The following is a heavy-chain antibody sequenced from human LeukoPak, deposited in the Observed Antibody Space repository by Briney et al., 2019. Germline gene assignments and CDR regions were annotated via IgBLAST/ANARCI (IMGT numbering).Heavy chain of an antibody. CDR3: ARHSGSFPHYFDY. D-gene: IGHD1-26*01. J-gene: IGHJ4*02. Sequence: SQTLSLTCTVSGDSITNYYGTWIRQPPGPGRGLIACSNYTGSTHYKCSLKSRVTISVDTSKNPFSLKLSSVTAADTAVYYCARHSGSFPHYFDYWGQGTLVTVSS. CDR1: GDSITNYY. V-gene: IGHV4-59*08. CDR2: SNYTGST.